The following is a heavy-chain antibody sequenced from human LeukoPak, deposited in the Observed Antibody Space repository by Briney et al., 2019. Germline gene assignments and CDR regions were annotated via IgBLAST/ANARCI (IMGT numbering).Heavy chain of an antibody. Sequence: PSETLSLTCTVSGGSISSYYWSWIRQPPGKGLEWIGYIYYSGSTNYNPSLKSRVTISVDTSKNQFSLKLSSVTAADTAVYYCAGDLDSSSWWGWFDPWGQGTLVTVSS. D-gene: IGHD6-13*01. V-gene: IGHV4-59*01. J-gene: IGHJ5*02. CDR2: IYYSGST. CDR3: AGDLDSSSWWGWFDP. CDR1: GGSISSYY.